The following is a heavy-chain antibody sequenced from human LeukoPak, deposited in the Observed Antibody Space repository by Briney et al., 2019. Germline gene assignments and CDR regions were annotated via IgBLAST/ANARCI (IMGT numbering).Heavy chain of an antibody. CDR3: ARSGYTTRRHAAFDI. CDR2: IYTSGST. Sequence: TLSLTCTVSNGSISSGSYYWRWIRQPAGKGLEWIVRIYTSGSTNYNPSLKSRVTMSVDTSKNQFSLKLSSVTAADTAVYYCARSGYTTRRHAAFDIWGQGTMVAVSS. CDR1: NGSISSGSYY. J-gene: IGHJ3*02. V-gene: IGHV4-61*02. D-gene: IGHD6-13*01.